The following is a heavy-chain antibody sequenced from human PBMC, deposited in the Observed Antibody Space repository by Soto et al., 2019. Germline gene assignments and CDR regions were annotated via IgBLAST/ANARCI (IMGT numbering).Heavy chain of an antibody. CDR3: ARGLPRDPYYFDY. CDR2: ISSSGSTI. V-gene: IGHV3-48*03. J-gene: IGHJ4*02. D-gene: IGHD2-15*01. Sequence: EVQLVESGGGLVQPGGSLRLSCAASGFTFSSYEMNWVRQAPGKGLEWVSYISSSGSTIYYADSVKGRFTISRDNAKNSLYLQMNSLRAEDTAVYYCARGLPRDPYYFDYWGQGTLVIVSS. CDR1: GFTFSSYE.